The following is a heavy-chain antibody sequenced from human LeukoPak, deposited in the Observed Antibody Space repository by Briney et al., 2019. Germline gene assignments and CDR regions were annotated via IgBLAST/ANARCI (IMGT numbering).Heavy chain of an antibody. CDR2: IRSKANSYAT. V-gene: IGHV3-73*01. CDR1: GFTFSGSA. D-gene: IGHD2-15*01. Sequence: GESLKISCAASGFTFSGSAMHWVRQASGKGLEWVGRIRSKANSYATAYAASVKGRFTISRDDSKNTAYLQMNSLKTEDTAVYYCTTWVAAIRDYFDYWGQGTLVTVSS. J-gene: IGHJ4*02. CDR3: TTWVAAIRDYFDY.